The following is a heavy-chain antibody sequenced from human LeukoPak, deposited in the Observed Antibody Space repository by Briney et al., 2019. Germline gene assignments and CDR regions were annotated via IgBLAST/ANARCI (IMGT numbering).Heavy chain of an antibody. D-gene: IGHD1-14*01. CDR3: ARDPELATPYYYGIDV. Sequence: SGTLSLTCAVSGGSISSSNWWSWVRQPPGQGLEWIGEIYHSGSTNYNPSLKSRVTISVDKSKNQFSLKLSSVTAADTAVYYCARDPELATPYYYGIDVWGQGITVTVSS. V-gene: IGHV4-4*02. CDR1: GGSISSSNW. J-gene: IGHJ6*02. CDR2: IYHSGST.